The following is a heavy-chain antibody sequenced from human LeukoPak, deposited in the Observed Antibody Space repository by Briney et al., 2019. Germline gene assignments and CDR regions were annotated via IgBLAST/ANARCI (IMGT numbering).Heavy chain of an antibody. J-gene: IGHJ3*01. CDR3: ARSRQISADYPYAFDL. D-gene: IGHD3-16*01. V-gene: IGHV4-59*02. Sequence: TSETLSLTCTVSGGPVTNSYWRWVRRPPGKGLEWLGNIYFNGFTHSKSSLKSRLTMSFDTSKKLFSLRLTSVNAAETDVYYCARSRQISADYPYAFDLWGQGTLVAVSS. CDR1: GGPVTNSY. CDR2: IYFNGFT.